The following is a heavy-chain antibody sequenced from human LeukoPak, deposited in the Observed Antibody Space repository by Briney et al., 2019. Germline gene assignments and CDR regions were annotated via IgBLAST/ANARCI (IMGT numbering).Heavy chain of an antibody. J-gene: IGHJ5*02. CDR3: ARQARGVYYDFWSGYYSSWFDP. V-gene: IGHV4-59*08. D-gene: IGHD3-3*01. CDR1: GSSISSYY. Sequence: SETRSLTCTVSGSSISSYYWSWIRQPPGKGRRWIGYIYYSGSTNYNPSLKSRVTISVDTSKNQFSLKLSSVTAADTAVYYCARQARGVYYDFWSGYYSSWFDPWGQGTLVTVSS. CDR2: IYYSGST.